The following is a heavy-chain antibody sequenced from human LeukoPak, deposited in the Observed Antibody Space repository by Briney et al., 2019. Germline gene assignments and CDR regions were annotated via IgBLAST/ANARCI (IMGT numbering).Heavy chain of an antibody. V-gene: IGHV3-48*03. CDR2: ISSSGSTI. J-gene: IGHJ4*02. CDR1: GFTFSSYE. D-gene: IGHD2-21*02. CDR3: ARPNPYCGGDCYFDY. Sequence: GGSLRLSCAASGFTFSSYEMNWVRQAPGKGLEWVSYISSSGSTIYYADSVKGRFTISRDNAKNSLYLQMNSLRADDTAVYYCARPNPYCGGDCYFDYWGQGTLVTVSS.